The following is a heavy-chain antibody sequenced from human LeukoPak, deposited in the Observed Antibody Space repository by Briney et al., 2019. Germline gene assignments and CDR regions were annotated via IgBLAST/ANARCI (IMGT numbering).Heavy chain of an antibody. CDR1: GGSISSYY. V-gene: IGHV4-59*12. D-gene: IGHD3-16*02. J-gene: IGHJ6*02. Sequence: SETLSLTCTVSGGSISSYYWSWIRQPPGKGLEWIGYIYYSGSTNYNPSLKSRVTISVDTSKNQFSLKLSSVTAADTAVYYCARFVRAHRSYYYGMDVWGQGTTVTVSS. CDR2: IYYSGST. CDR3: ARFVRAHRSYYYGMDV.